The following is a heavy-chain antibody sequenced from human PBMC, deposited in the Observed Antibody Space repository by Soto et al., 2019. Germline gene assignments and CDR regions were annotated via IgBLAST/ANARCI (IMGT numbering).Heavy chain of an antibody. CDR3: ARALPIVGATAGWYYYYGMDV. J-gene: IGHJ6*02. V-gene: IGHV1-69*12. Sequence: QVQLVQSGAEVKKPGSSVKVSCKASGGTFSSYAISWVRQAPGQGLEWMGGIIPIFGTANYAQKFQGRVTITADESTSTAYMELGRLRSEDTAVYYCARALPIVGATAGWYYYYGMDVWGQGTTVTVSS. CDR1: GGTFSSYA. D-gene: IGHD1-26*01. CDR2: IIPIFGTA.